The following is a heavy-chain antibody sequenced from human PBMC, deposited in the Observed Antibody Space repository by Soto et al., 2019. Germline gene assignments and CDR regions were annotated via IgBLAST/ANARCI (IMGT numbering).Heavy chain of an antibody. CDR2: ISSSSSTI. Sequence: GGSLRLSCAASGFTFSSYSMNWVRQAPGKGLEWVSYISSSSSTIYYADSVKGRLTISRDNAKNSLYLQMNSLRAEDTAVYYCARDSPITMVRGVIDAFDIWGQGTMVTVSS. CDR1: GFTFSSYS. D-gene: IGHD3-10*01. J-gene: IGHJ3*02. V-gene: IGHV3-48*01. CDR3: ARDSPITMVRGVIDAFDI.